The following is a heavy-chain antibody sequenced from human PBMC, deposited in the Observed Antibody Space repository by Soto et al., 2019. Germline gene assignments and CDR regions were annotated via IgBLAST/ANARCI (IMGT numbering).Heavy chain of an antibody. CDR3: ARGEVGGSGWPGQMAFDF. V-gene: IGHV1-24*01. D-gene: IGHD6-19*01. Sequence: ASGKVSCKVSGYTLTELSMHWVRQAPGKGLEWKGGFDPEDGETIYAQKFQGRVTMTEDTSTDTAYMELSSLSSEDTAVYYCARGEVGGSGWPGQMAFDFWGKAPM. J-gene: IGHJ3*01. CDR2: FDPEDGET. CDR1: GYTLTELS.